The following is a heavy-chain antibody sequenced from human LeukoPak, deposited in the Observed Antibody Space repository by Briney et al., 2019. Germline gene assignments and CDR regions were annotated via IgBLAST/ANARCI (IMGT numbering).Heavy chain of an antibody. CDR2: IYPGDSDT. CDR1: GYSFTSYW. V-gene: IGHV5-51*01. D-gene: IGHD3-10*01. Sequence: GESLKISCKGSGYSFTSYWIGWVRQMPGKGLEWMGIIYPGDSDTRYSPSFQGQVTISADKSISTAYLQWSSLKASDTAMYYCAGQYYYGSGSYWPQVNWGQGTLVTVSS. J-gene: IGHJ4*02. CDR3: AGQYYYGSGSYWPQVN.